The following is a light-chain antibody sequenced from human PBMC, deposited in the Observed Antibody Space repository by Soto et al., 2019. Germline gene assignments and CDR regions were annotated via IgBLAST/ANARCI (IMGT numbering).Light chain of an antibody. J-gene: IGLJ3*02. CDR1: NRDVGSYNF. V-gene: IGLV2-14*03. Sequence: QSALTQPASVSGSPGQSITIACTGTNRDVGSYNFVSWYQQHPGRAPKLIIYDITDRPSGVSSRFSGSRSGSTASLTISGLQADDEADYYCSSYTTINNLWVFGGGTKLTVL. CDR3: SSYTTINNLWV. CDR2: DIT.